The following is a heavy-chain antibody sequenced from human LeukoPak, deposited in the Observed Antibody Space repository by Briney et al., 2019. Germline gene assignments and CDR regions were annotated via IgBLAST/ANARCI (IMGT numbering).Heavy chain of an antibody. CDR2: ISSSSSTI. Sequence: GGSLRLSCAASEFTFSNYNMNWVRQAPGKGLERVSYISSSSSTIYYADSVKGRFTISRDNAKNSLYLQMTSLRAEDTAVYYCAKGGNVVVVNFMDVWGKGTTITVSS. V-gene: IGHV3-48*01. J-gene: IGHJ6*03. CDR3: AKGGNVVVVNFMDV. D-gene: IGHD2-2*01. CDR1: EFTFSNYN.